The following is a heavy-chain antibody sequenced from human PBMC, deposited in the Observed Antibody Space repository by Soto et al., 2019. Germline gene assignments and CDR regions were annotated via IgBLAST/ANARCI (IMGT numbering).Heavy chain of an antibody. D-gene: IGHD5-12*01. J-gene: IGHJ6*02. CDR3: ARKGGYSGYDLYYYYYGMDV. V-gene: IGHV1-69*13. Sequence: ASVKVSCKASGGTFSSYAISWVRQAPGQGPEWMGGIIPIFGTANYAQKFQGRVTITADESTSTAYMELSSLRSEDTAVYYCARKGGYSGYDLYYYYYGMDVWGQGTTVTVSS. CDR2: IIPIFGTA. CDR1: GGTFSSYA.